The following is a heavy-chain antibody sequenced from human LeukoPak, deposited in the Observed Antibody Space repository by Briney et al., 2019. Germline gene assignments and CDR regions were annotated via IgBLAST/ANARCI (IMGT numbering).Heavy chain of an antibody. CDR1: GVSISSSSYY. CDR2: IYYSGST. V-gene: IGHV4-39*07. Sequence: SETLSLTCTVSGVSISSSSYYWGWIRQPRGKGLEWIGSIYYSGSTYYNPSLKSRVTISVDTSKNQFSLKLSSVTAADTAVYYCATRRRGIDAFDIWGQGTMVTVSS. D-gene: IGHD3-16*01. CDR3: ATRRRGIDAFDI. J-gene: IGHJ3*02.